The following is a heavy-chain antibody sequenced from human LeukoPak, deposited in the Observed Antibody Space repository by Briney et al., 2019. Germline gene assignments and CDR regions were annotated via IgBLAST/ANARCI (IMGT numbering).Heavy chain of an antibody. CDR3: ARLGGSSGSYYFGYYYYYMDV. V-gene: IGHV4-34*01. Sequence: SETLSLTCAVYGGSFSGYYWSWIRQPPGKGLEWIGEINHSGSTNYNPSLKSRVTISVDTSKNQFSLKLSSVTAADTAVYYCARLGGSSGSYYFGYYYYYMDVWGKGTTVTISS. J-gene: IGHJ6*03. D-gene: IGHD1-26*01. CDR1: GGSFSGYY. CDR2: INHSGST.